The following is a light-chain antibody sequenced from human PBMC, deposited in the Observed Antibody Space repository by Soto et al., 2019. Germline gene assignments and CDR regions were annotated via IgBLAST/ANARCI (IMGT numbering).Light chain of an antibody. V-gene: IGKV1-5*03. CDR2: KAS. CDR1: QSISSW. CDR3: QHNNSYPLT. Sequence: DIQMTQSPSTLSASVGDRVIITCRASQSISSWLAWYQQKPGKAHELLIYKASSLQSGVPSRFSVSGSGTEYTLTISSQQADDVATYCWQHNNSYPLTFGGGTNVEIK. J-gene: IGKJ4*01.